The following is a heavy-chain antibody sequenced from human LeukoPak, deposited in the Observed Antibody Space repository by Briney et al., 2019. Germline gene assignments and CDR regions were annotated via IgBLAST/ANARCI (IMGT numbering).Heavy chain of an antibody. CDR2: INPNSGGT. D-gene: IGHD5-12*01. CDR3: ARDGATRDHFDY. Sequence: ASVKVSCKASVYTFTGYYMHWVRQAPGQGLEWMGWINPNSGGTNYAQKFQGRVTMTRDTSISTAYMELSRLRSDDTAVYYCARDGATRDHFDYWGQGTLVTVSS. J-gene: IGHJ4*02. V-gene: IGHV1-2*02. CDR1: VYTFTGYY.